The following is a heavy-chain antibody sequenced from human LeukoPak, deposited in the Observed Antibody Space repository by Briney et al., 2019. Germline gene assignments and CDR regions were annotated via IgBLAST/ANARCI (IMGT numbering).Heavy chain of an antibody. J-gene: IGHJ4*02. CDR3: ASLICGGDCPI. CDR2: IYYSGST. Sequence: SETLSLTCTVSGGSISSHYWSWIRQPPGKGLEWIGYIYYSGSTNYNPSLKSRVTISVDTSKNQFSLKLSSVTAADTAVYYCASLICGGDCPIWGQGTLVTVSS. V-gene: IGHV4-59*11. D-gene: IGHD2-21*01. CDR1: GGSISSHY.